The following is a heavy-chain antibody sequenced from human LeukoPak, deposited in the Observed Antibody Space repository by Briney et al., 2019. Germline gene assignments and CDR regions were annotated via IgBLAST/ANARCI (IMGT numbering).Heavy chain of an antibody. D-gene: IGHD3-22*01. CDR1: EFTFSSYS. CDR2: ISRSSSSI. J-gene: IGHJ4*02. Sequence: MSGGSLRLSCAASEFTFSSYSMNWVRQAPGKGLEWVSSISRSSSSINYADSVKGRFTISRDNAKNSLYLQMNSLRAEDTAVYFCATMYYSDRSGYYDFDYWGQGTLVTVSS. CDR3: ATMYYSDRSGYYDFDY. V-gene: IGHV3-21*01.